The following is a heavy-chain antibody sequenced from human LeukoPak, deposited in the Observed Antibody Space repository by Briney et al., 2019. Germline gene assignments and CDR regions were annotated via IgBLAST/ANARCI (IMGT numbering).Heavy chain of an antibody. V-gene: IGHV4-59*01. CDR3: ARGPILGVVGA. CDR2: IYYSGST. CDR1: GGSISSYY. J-gene: IGHJ4*02. D-gene: IGHD3-3*01. Sequence: SETLSLTCTVSGGSISSYYWSWIRQPPGKGLEWIGYIYYSGSTNYNPSLKSRVTISVDTSKNQFSLKLSSVTAADTAVYYCARGPILGVVGAWGQGTLVTVSS.